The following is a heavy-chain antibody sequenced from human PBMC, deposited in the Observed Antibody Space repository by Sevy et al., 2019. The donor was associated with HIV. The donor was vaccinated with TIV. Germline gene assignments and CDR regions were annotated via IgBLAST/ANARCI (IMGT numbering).Heavy chain of an antibody. D-gene: IGHD2-2*01. CDR3: ARQREDIIVIPAAFYGMDV. Sequence: SETLSLTCTVSGVSIRSSGYYWGWTRQPPGKGLEWIGSIFYSGSPNYNPSLKSRVTISVDTSKNQFSLKLSSVTAADTAVYYCARQREDIIVIPAAFYGMDVWGQGTTVTVSS. CDR2: IFYSGSP. V-gene: IGHV4-39*01. CDR1: GVSIRSSGYY. J-gene: IGHJ6*02.